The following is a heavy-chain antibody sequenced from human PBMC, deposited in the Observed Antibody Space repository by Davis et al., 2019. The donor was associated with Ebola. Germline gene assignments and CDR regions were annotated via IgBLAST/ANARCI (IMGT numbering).Heavy chain of an antibody. J-gene: IGHJ6*02. D-gene: IGHD2-15*01. V-gene: IGHV4-59*01. CDR2: IYYSGST. CDR1: GGSISSYY. CDR3: ARDRRIGLLHYYGMDV. Sequence: PSETLSLTCTVSGGSISSYYWSWIRQPPGKGLEWIGYIYYSGSTNYNPSLKSRVTISVDTSKNQFSLKLSSVTAADTAVYYCARDRRIGLLHYYGMDVWGQGTTVTVSS.